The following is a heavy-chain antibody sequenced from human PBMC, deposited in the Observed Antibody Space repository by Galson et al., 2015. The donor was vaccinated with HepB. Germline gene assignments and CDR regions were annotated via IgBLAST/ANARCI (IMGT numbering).Heavy chain of an antibody. CDR3: ARGEGDSGYDSPIDY. J-gene: IGHJ4*02. CDR1: GGSISSDAYY. Sequence: TLSLTCAVSGGSISSDAYYWSWIRQHPGKGLEWVGYIYYRGSTHYNPSLKSRIIISIDTSKNQFSLKLSSVTAADTAVYYCARGEGDSGYDSPIDYWGQGTLVTVSS. D-gene: IGHD5-12*01. V-gene: IGHV4-31*11. CDR2: IYYRGST.